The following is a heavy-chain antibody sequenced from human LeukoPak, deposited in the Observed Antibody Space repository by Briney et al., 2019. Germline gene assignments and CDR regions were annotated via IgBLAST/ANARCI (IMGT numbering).Heavy chain of an antibody. V-gene: IGHV4-4*09. CDR2: IYTSGST. D-gene: IGHD3-10*01. CDR1: GGSISSYY. J-gene: IGHJ4*02. CDR3: ARGSYYGSGSYYL. Sequence: SETLSLTCTVSGGSISSYYWSWIRQPPGKGLEWIGYIYTSGSTNYNPSLKSRVAISVDTSKNQFSLKLSSVTAADTAVYYCARGSYYGSGSYYLWGQGTLVAVSS.